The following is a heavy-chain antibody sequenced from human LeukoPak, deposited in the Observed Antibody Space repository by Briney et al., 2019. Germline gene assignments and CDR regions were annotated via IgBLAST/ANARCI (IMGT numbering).Heavy chain of an antibody. Sequence: GSLRPSCAASGFSFSSYTMNWVREAPGKGLEWVSIISSSSSYIYYADSVKGRFTISRDNAKNALYLQMISLRVEDTAVYYCARDGRCGGDCYASWGQGTLVTVSS. CDR1: GFSFSSYT. CDR3: ARDGRCGGDCYAS. CDR2: ISSSSSYI. J-gene: IGHJ4*02. V-gene: IGHV3-21*01. D-gene: IGHD2-21*02.